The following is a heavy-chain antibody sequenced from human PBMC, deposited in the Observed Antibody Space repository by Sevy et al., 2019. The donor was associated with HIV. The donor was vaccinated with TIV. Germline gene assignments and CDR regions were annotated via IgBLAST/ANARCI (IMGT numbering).Heavy chain of an antibody. V-gene: IGHV3-43*01. CDR1: GFTFDDYT. CDR2: ISWDGGST. D-gene: IGHD1-26*01. CDR3: AKDMGELPYYYYYGMDV. Sequence: GGSLRLSCAASGFTFDDYTMHWVRQAPGKGLEWVSLISWDGGSTYYADSVKGRFTISRDNSKNSLYLQMNSLRTEDTALDYCAKDMGELPYYYYYGMDVWGQGTTVTVSS. J-gene: IGHJ6*02.